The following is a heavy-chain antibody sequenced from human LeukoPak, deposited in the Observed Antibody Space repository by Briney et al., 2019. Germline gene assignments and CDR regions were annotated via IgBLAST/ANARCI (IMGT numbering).Heavy chain of an antibody. J-gene: IGHJ6*02. CDR3: ARHPPVPVFQNGLDV. D-gene: IGHD2-2*01. CDR2: IYYSGTT. Sequence: SETLSLTCTVSGGSITSYYWSWIRQPPGKGLEWIGYIYYSGTTNYNPSLKSRVTISVDTSKNQFSLKLNSVTAADTAVYFCARHPPVPVFQNGLDVWGQGTTVTVSS. CDR1: GGSITSYY. V-gene: IGHV4-59*08.